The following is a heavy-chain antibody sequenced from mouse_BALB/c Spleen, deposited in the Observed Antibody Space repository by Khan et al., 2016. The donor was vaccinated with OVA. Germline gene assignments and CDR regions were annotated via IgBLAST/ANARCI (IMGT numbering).Heavy chain of an antibody. CDR3: ARSWEWYFDT. CDR2: IRLKSNIYAT. Sequence: EVRLEESGGGLVQPGGSMKLSCVASGFTFSNYWMHWVRQALGKGFEWVSEIRLKSNIYATHYAESVRGRFTTARVDSRGGVHLHMNNLGAEDTGSYYDARSWEWYFDTWGAGTTVTVS. D-gene: IGHD4-1*01. CDR1: GFTFSNYW. J-gene: IGHJ1*01. V-gene: IGHV6-6*02.